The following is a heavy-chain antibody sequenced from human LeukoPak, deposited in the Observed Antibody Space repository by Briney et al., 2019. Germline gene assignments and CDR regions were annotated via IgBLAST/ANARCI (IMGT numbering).Heavy chain of an antibody. V-gene: IGHV4-39*01. D-gene: IGHD4-17*01. CDR3: ARLRGGDYGDYYYFDY. CDR1: GGSISSSSYY. J-gene: IGHJ4*02. Sequence: PSETLSLTCTVSGGSISSSSYYWGWIRQPPGKGLEWIGSIYYSGSTYYNPSLKSRVTISVDTSKNQFSLKLSSVTAADTAVYYCARLRGGDYGDYYYFDYGGQGTLVTVSS. CDR2: IYYSGST.